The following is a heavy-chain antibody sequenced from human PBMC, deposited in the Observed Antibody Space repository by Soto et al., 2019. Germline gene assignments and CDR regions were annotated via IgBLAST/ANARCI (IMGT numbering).Heavy chain of an antibody. J-gene: IGHJ5*02. Sequence: SEILSLTCAVSGGSISRGGYSWSWIRQPPGKGLEWIGYIYHSGSTYYNPSLKSRVTISVDRSKNQFSLKLSSVTDADTALYYCARVPTPWGQGTLVTVSS. CDR2: IYHSGST. V-gene: IGHV4-30-2*01. CDR3: ARVPTP. D-gene: IGHD2-2*01. CDR1: GGSISRGGYS.